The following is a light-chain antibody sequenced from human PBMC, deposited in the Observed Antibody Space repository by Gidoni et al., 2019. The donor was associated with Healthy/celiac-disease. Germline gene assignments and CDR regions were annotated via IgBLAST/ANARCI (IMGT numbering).Light chain of an antibody. CDR3: PPSYSTPRWT. J-gene: IGKJ1*01. Sequence: EIQMTQSPSSLSASVGDRVTITGRASQSISSYLNCYQQKPGKAPKLLLYAASSLQSVVPSRFSGSGSGTDFTLTISSLQPEDFATYYCPPSYSTPRWTFGQGAKVEIK. V-gene: IGKV1-39*01. CDR2: AAS. CDR1: QSISSY.